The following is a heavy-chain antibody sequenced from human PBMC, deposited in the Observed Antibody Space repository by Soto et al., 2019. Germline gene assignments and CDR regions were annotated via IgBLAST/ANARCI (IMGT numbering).Heavy chain of an antibody. CDR3: ARESFSASPNFFDY. Sequence: GGSLRLCCAASGFTFSSYAMSWVRQAPGKGLEWVSAISGSDGSIYYADSVKGRFTISRDDAKNSLYLQMDSLRADDTAVYYCARESFSASPNFFDYWGQGTLVTVSS. CDR2: ISGSDGSI. D-gene: IGHD3-3*02. CDR1: GFTFSSYA. V-gene: IGHV3-23*01. J-gene: IGHJ4*02.